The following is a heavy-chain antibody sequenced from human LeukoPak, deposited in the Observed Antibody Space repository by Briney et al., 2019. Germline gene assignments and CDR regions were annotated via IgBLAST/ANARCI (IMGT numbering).Heavy chain of an antibody. D-gene: IGHD3-9*01. CDR3: ARGMMDYDILTGYLYFDY. CDR1: GFTFSSYS. Sequence: GGSLRLSCAASGFTFSSYSMNWVRQAPGKGLEWVSSISSSSSYIYYADSVKGRFNISRDNAKNSLYLQMNSLRAEDTAVYYCARGMMDYDILTGYLYFDYWGQGTLVTVSS. V-gene: IGHV3-21*01. CDR2: ISSSSSYI. J-gene: IGHJ4*02.